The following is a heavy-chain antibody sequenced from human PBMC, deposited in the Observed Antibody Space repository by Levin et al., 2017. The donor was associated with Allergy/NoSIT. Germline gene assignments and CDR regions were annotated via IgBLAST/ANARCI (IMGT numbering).Heavy chain of an antibody. CDR2: IYYSGST. CDR1: GGSISSSSYY. Sequence: SQTLSLTCTVSGGSISSSSYYWGWIRQPPGKGLEWVGSIYYSGSTYYNPSLKSRVTISVDTSKNQFSLKLSSVTAADTAVYYCARAYYYDTSGYSPFSYWVQGTLVTVSS. V-gene: IGHV4-39*01. J-gene: IGHJ4*02. D-gene: IGHD3-22*01. CDR3: ARAYYYDTSGYSPFSY.